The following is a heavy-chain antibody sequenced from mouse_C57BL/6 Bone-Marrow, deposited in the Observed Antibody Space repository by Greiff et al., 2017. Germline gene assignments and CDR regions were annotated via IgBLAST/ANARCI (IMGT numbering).Heavy chain of an antibody. CDR1: GYTFTSYW. J-gene: IGHJ4*01. CDR2: IHPNSGST. CDR3: AYDYDGAMDY. Sequence: QVQLQQPGAELVKPGASVKLSCKASGYTFTSYWMHWVKQRPGQGLAWIGMIHPNSGSTNYNEKFKSKATLTVDKSSSTAYMQLSSLTSEDSAVYYCAYDYDGAMDYWGQGTSVTVSS. V-gene: IGHV1-64*01. D-gene: IGHD2-4*01.